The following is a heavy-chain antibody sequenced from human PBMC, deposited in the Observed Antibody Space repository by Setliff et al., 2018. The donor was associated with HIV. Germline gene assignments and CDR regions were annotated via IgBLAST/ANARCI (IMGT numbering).Heavy chain of an antibody. CDR2: ISYDGSNK. CDR3: AKEKTPSTGFFY. V-gene: IGHV3-30*01. J-gene: IGHJ4*02. Sequence: PGGSLRLSCAASGFTFSSYAMHWVRQAPGKGLEWVAVISYDGSNKYYADSVKGRFTISRDDFQSTLYLQINSLRPEDTAVYYCAKEKTPSTGFFYWGQGTLVTVSS. CDR1: GFTFSSYA. D-gene: IGHD3-10*01.